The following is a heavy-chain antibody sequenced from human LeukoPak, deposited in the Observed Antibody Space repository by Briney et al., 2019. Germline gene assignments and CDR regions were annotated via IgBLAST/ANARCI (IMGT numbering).Heavy chain of an antibody. D-gene: IGHD2-15*01. CDR3: ASGGYCSSGSCYPNWLDP. Sequence: SETLSLTCSVSGGSITSYYWSWIRQPPGKGLEWIGYISYSGSTNYNPSLKSRVSISIDTSKNQFSLKLSSVTAADTAVYYCASGGYCSSGSCYPNWLDPWGQGTLVTVSS. V-gene: IGHV4-59*01. CDR1: GGSITSYY. CDR2: ISYSGST. J-gene: IGHJ5*02.